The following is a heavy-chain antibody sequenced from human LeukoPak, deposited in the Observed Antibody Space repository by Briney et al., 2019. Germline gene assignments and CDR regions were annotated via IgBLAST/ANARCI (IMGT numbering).Heavy chain of an antibody. CDR3: ARGPLRLRGRNYYGYYFDY. J-gene: IGHJ4*02. CDR2: IYYSGST. CDR1: GGSISSSSYY. V-gene: IGHV4-39*07. D-gene: IGHD1-26*01. Sequence: SETLSLTCTVSGGSISSSSYYWGWIRQPPGKGLEWIGSIYYSGSTYYNPSLKSRVTISVDTSKNQFSLKLSSVTAADTAVYYCARGPLRLRGRNYYGYYFDYWGQGTLVTVSS.